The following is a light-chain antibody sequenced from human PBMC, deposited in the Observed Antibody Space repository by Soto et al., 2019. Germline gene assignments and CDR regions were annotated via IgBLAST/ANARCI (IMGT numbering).Light chain of an antibody. V-gene: IGKV3-20*01. CDR1: QSVTSNY. J-gene: IGKJ1*01. Sequence: PGERATLSCRASQSVTSNYLAWYQQKPGQAPRLLIYAASRRAPGIPDRFSASGSGTDFILTISRLEPEDFAVYFCQQYGTSPPWTFGQGAKVDIK. CDR3: QQYGTSPPWT. CDR2: AAS.